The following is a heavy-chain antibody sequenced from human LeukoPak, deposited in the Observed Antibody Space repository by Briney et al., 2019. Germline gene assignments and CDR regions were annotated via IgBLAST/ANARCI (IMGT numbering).Heavy chain of an antibody. J-gene: IGHJ4*02. V-gene: IGHV3-9*01. D-gene: IGHD4-17*01. Sequence: GGSLRLSCAASGFTFDDYAMHWVRQAPGKGLEWVSGISWNSGSIGYADSVKGRFTISRDNAKNSLYLQMNSLRAEDTALYYCAKDPGDYGWFDYWGQGTLVTVSS. CDR1: GFTFDDYA. CDR2: ISWNSGSI. CDR3: AKDPGDYGWFDY.